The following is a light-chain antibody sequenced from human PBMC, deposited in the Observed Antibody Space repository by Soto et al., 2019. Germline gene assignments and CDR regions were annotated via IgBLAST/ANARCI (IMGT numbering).Light chain of an antibody. Sequence: IQITQSASTLSASVGDRVTSTCRARQSISSWLAWYQQKPGKAPKLLLYKASNLESGVPSRFSGSGSGTEFTLTITSLQPDDFATYHCQQYNNYWTFGQGTKVDI. J-gene: IGKJ1*01. CDR2: KAS. CDR3: QQYNNYWT. CDR1: QSISSW. V-gene: IGKV1-5*03.